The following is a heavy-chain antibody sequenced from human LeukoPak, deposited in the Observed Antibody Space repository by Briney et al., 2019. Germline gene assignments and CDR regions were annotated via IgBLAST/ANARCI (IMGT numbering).Heavy chain of an antibody. CDR2: THYRSKWYN. J-gene: IGHJ4*02. CDR3: ARGGVLGELSLLSY. V-gene: IGHV6-1*01. D-gene: IGHD3-16*02. Sequence: SQTLSLTCAISGDSVSSNSAAWNWIRQSPSRGLEWLGRTHYRSKWYNDYAVSVKSRITINPDTSKNQFSLQLNSVTPEDTAVYYCARGGVLGELSLLSYWGQGTLVTVSS. CDR1: GDSVSSNSAA.